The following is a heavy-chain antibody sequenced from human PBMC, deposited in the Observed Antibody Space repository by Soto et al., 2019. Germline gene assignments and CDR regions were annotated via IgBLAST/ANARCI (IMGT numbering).Heavy chain of an antibody. V-gene: IGHV3-23*01. CDR2: ISGSGGST. D-gene: IGHD3-16*01. CDR1: GFTFGSYA. Sequence: GGSLRLSCAASGFTFGSYAMSWVRQAPGKGLEWVSAISGSGGSTYYADSVKGRFTISRDNSKNTLYLQMNSLRAEDTAVYYCAKDLPGYDYIWGSPSEYWGQGTLVTVSS. J-gene: IGHJ4*02. CDR3: AKDLPGYDYIWGSPSEY.